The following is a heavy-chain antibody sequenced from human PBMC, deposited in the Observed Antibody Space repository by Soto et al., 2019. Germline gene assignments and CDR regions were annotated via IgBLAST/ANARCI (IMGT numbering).Heavy chain of an antibody. D-gene: IGHD6-13*01. V-gene: IGHV3-30-3*01. J-gene: IGHJ6*02. Sequence: GGSLRLSCEASGFALDTYAMHWVRQTPGKGLEWVALISSDGTKKHLADSVKGRFTISRDNSKSFVYLQMKSVRGEDTAVYYCAKAVAAAYYYHYYGMDVWGQGTTVTVSS. CDR1: GFALDTYA. CDR2: ISSDGTKK. CDR3: AKAVAAAYYYHYYGMDV.